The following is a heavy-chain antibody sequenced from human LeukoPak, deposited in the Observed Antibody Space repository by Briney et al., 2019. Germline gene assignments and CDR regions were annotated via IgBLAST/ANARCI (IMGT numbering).Heavy chain of an antibody. CDR2: IYHSGST. CDR3: ARELKSGGWYYDY. V-gene: IGHV4-30-2*01. D-gene: IGHD6-19*01. Sequence: SSQTLSLTCGVSGGSISSGGFSWSWIRQPPGKGLEWIGYIYHSGSTYYKPSLKSRVTISIDRSKNYSSLNLSSVTAADTAVYYCARELKSGGWYYDYWGQGTLVTVSS. CDR1: GGSISSGGFS. J-gene: IGHJ4*02.